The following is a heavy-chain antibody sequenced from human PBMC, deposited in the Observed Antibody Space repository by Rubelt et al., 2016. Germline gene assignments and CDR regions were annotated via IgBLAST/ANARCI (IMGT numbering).Heavy chain of an antibody. Sequence: QVQLQESGPGLVKPSETLSLTCTVSGGSISSYYWSWIRQPPGKGLEWIGYIYYSGSTNYNPSLKSRVTISVDTSNDQFTLRLGSVTAADTAVYYCAGGITIFGVASGYFDYWGQGTLVTVSS. D-gene: IGHD3-3*01. CDR1: GGSISSYY. V-gene: IGHV4-59*01. CDR3: AGGITIFGVASGYFDY. J-gene: IGHJ4*02. CDR2: IYYSGST.